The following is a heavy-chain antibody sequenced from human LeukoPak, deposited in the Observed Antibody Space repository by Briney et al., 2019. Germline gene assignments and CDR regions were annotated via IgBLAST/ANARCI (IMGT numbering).Heavy chain of an antibody. Sequence: GGSLRLSCAASGFTVSTNYMSWVRQAPGKGLEWVSVTYSGGSTYYADSVKGRFTISRDNSKNTVYLQMNSLRVEDTAVYYCARDKAGTLDYWGQGTLVTVSS. D-gene: IGHD1-14*01. CDR2: TYSGGST. CDR3: ARDKAGTLDY. CDR1: GFTVSTNY. J-gene: IGHJ4*02. V-gene: IGHV3-66*01.